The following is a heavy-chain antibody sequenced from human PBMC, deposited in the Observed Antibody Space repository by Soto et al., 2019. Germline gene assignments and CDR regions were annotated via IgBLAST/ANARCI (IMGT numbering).Heavy chain of an antibody. CDR2: ISSSSSYI. J-gene: IGHJ4*02. V-gene: IGHV3-21*04. CDR1: GFTFSIYS. CDR3: ASLMYSSGWYLDY. Sequence: GGSLRLSCAASGFTFSIYSMNWVRQAPGKGLEWVSSISSSSSYIYYANSVKGRFTISRDNAENSLYLQMNSLRAADTAVYYCASLMYSSGWYLDYWGQGTLVTVSS. D-gene: IGHD6-19*01.